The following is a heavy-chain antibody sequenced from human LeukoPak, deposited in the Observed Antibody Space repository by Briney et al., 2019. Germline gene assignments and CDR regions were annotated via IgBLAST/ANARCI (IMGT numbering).Heavy chain of an antibody. Sequence: GGSLRLSCGASGFTFSSYEMTWVRQAPGKGLEWVSYISGSGEYIYYADSVKGRFTISRDNAKNSLYLQMNSLRAEDTAVYYGVRDRPVASGKNAFDMWGQGTMVTVSS. D-gene: IGHD3-10*01. CDR1: GFTFSSYE. J-gene: IGHJ3*02. CDR3: VRDRPVASGKNAFDM. V-gene: IGHV3-48*03. CDR2: ISGSGEYI.